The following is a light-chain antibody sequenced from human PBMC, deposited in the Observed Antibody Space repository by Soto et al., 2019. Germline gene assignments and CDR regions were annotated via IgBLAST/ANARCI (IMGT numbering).Light chain of an antibody. CDR1: ESISRH. CDR2: AAS. V-gene: IGKV1-39*01. Sequence: DIQLTQSPSFLSPSIGDRVTITCRAAESISRHLNWYQQKPGRAPDLLIYAASTLQNGVPSRFTGSGSGTEFTLTITGLQLEDFATYYCQQDYSTLATFGQGTRLGL. J-gene: IGKJ5*01. CDR3: QQDYSTLAT.